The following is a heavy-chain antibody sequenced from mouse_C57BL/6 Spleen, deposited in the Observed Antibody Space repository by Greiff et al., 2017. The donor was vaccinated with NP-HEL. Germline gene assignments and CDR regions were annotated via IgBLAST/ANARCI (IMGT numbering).Heavy chain of an antibody. D-gene: IGHD2-5*01. Sequence: EVMLVESGGDLVKPGGSLKLSCAASGFTFSSYGMSWVRQTPEKRLEWVATISSGGSYTYYPDSVKGRFTISRDNAKNTLYLQMSSLKSEDTAMYYCARHYSNYAMDYWGQGTSVTVSS. CDR2: ISSGGSYT. V-gene: IGHV5-6*02. CDR3: ARHYSNYAMDY. CDR1: GFTFSSYG. J-gene: IGHJ4*01.